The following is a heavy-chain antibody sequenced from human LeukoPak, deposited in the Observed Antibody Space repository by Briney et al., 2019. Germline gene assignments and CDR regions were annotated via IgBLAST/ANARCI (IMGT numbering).Heavy chain of an antibody. Sequence: SETLSLTCTVSGGSISSSSYSWGWIRQPPGKGLEWIGSIYYSGSTYYNPSLKSRVTISVDTSKNQFSLKLSSVTAADTAVYYCARLRHSYGMDVWGQGTTVTVSS. CDR1: GGSISSSSYS. CDR2: IYYSGST. V-gene: IGHV4-39*01. J-gene: IGHJ6*02. CDR3: ARLRHSYGMDV.